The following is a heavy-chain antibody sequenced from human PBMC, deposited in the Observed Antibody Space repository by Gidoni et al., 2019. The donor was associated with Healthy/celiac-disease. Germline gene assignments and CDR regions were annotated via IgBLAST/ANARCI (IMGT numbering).Heavy chain of an antibody. CDR3: ARDYFYYYDSSGYYYYYYGMDV. V-gene: IGHV3-74*01. Sequence: EVQLVESGGGLVQPGGSLRLSCAASGFTFSSYWMHWVRQAPGKGLVWVSRINSDGSSTSYADSVKGRFTISRDNAKNTLYLQMNSLRAEDTAVYYCARDYFYYYDSSGYYYYYYGMDVWGQGTTVTVSS. J-gene: IGHJ6*02. CDR1: GFTFSSYW. D-gene: IGHD3-22*01. CDR2: INSDGSST.